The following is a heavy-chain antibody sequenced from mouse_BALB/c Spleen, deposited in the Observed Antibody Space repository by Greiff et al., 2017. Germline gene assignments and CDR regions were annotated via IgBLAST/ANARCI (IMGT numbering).Heavy chain of an antibody. V-gene: IGHV1S56*01. J-gene: IGHJ4*01. CDR2: IYPGNVNT. CDR3: AREGSSYAMDY. CDR1: GYTFTSYY. D-gene: IGHD1-1*01. Sequence: QVHVKQSGPELVKPGASVRISCKASGYTFTSYYIHWVKQRPGQGLEWIGWIYPGNVNTKYNEKFKGKATLTADKSSSTAYMQLSSLTSEDSAVYFCAREGSSYAMDYWGQGTSVTVSS.